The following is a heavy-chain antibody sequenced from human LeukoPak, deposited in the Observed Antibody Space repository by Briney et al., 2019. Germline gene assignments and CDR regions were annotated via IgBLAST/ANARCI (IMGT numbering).Heavy chain of an antibody. V-gene: IGHV4-59*01. J-gene: IGHJ4*02. CDR2: MYYSGST. CDR3: ARGGDYGDY. Sequence: SETLSLTCTVSGSSISSYYWSWIRQPPGKGLEWIGYMYYSGSTNYNPSLKSRVTISINTSKNQFSLRLSSVTAADTAVYYCARGGDYGDYWGQGTLVTVSS. CDR1: GSSISSYY.